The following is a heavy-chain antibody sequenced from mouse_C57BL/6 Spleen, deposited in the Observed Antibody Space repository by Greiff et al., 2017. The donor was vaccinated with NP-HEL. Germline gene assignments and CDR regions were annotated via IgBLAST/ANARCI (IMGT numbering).Heavy chain of an antibody. CDR1: GYAFSSYW. V-gene: IGHV1-80*01. CDR2: IYPGDGDT. J-gene: IGHJ2*01. D-gene: IGHD1-1*01. Sequence: VQLQQSGAELVKPGASVKISCKASGYAFSSYWMNWVKQRPGKGLEWIGQIYPGDGDTNYNGKFKGKATLTADKSSSTAYMQLSSLTSEVSAVYFCARYYYGSSYPTFDYWGQGTTLTVSS. CDR3: ARYYYGSSYPTFDY.